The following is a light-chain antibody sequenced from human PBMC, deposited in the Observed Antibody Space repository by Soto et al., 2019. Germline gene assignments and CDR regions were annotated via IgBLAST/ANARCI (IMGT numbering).Light chain of an antibody. CDR3: QQYCGSPPYT. Sequence: EIVLTQSPGTLSLSPGERATLSCRASRSISSTYLAWYQQKPGQAPRLLIYGASSRATGIPDRFSGSGCGTNFTITISRLEHEDYAVYYCQQYCGSPPYTFGQGTKLEIK. J-gene: IGKJ2*01. V-gene: IGKV3-20*01. CDR2: GAS. CDR1: RSISSTY.